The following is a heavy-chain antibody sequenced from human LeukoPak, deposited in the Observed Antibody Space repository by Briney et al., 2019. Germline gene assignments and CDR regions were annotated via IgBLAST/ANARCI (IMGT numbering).Heavy chain of an antibody. Sequence: VQPGRSLRLSCAASGFTFSSYGMHWVRQAPGKGLEWVAVIWYDGSNKYYADSVKGRFTISRDNSKNTLYLQMNSLRAEDTAVYYCAREGVARGNDYWGQGTLVTVS. D-gene: IGHD5-12*01. CDR1: GFTFSSYG. V-gene: IGHV3-33*01. CDR2: IWYDGSNK. CDR3: AREGVARGNDY. J-gene: IGHJ4*02.